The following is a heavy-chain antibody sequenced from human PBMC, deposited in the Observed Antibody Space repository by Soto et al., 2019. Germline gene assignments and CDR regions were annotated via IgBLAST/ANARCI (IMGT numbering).Heavy chain of an antibody. D-gene: IGHD6-19*01. CDR1: GFTFSSYA. J-gene: IGHJ1*01. CDR3: ARTPSTTGRGYSGYDTYSSGWYAEH. V-gene: IGHV3-23*01. CDR2: ISGSGGST. Sequence: EVQLLESGGGLVQPGGSLRLSCAASGFTFSSYAMSWVRQAPGKGLEWVSAISGSGGSTYYADSVKGRFTISRDNSKNTLYLQVNSLRAEDTAVYYCARTPSTTGRGYSGYDTYSSGWYAEHWGQGTLVTVSS.